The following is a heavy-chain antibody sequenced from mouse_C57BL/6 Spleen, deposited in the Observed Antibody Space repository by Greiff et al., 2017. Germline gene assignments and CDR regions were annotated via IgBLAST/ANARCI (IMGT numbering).Heavy chain of an antibody. D-gene: IGHD1-1*01. J-gene: IGHJ2*01. CDR1: GYTFTSYW. Sequence: VHVKQSGTVLARPGASVKMSCKTSGYTFTSYWMHWVKQRPGQGLEWIGAIYPGNSDTSYNQKFKGKAKLTAVTSASTAYMELSSLTNEDSAVYYCTRDYGSLYYFDYWGQGTTLTVSS. CDR2: IYPGNSDT. CDR3: TRDYGSLYYFDY. V-gene: IGHV1-5*01.